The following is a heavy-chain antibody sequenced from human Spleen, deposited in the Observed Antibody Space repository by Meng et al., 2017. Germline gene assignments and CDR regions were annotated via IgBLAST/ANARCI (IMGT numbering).Heavy chain of an antibody. J-gene: IGHJ6*02. CDR2: ISGSGRDI. Sequence: GGSLRLSCAASGFTFSSYEMHWVRQAPGKGLEWVSYISGSGRDIYYADSVKGRFTISRDNAKNSLYLQMNSLRVEDTAVYYCAGEGYCANEICNPLYGMDVWGQGTTVTVAS. D-gene: IGHD2-8*01. CDR3: AGEGYCANEICNPLYGMDV. V-gene: IGHV3-48*03. CDR1: GFTFSSYE.